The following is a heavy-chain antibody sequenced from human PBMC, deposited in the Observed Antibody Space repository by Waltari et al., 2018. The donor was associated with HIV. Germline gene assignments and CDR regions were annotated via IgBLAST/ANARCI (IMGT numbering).Heavy chain of an antibody. CDR2: TRNKLNGYTT. CDR3: ARGRAGKSSYYYYCMDV. J-gene: IGHJ6*03. CDR1: GFTLSDTY. D-gene: IGHD1-1*01. V-gene: IGHV3-72*01. Sequence: EVQVVESGGGLVQPGGSLRLSCAASGFTLSDTYMDWVRQAPGKGLEWVGRTRNKLNGYTTEYAASVKGRFTISRDDSKNSLSLQMNSLKTEDTAVYYCARGRAGKSSYYYYCMDVWGKGTTVTVSS.